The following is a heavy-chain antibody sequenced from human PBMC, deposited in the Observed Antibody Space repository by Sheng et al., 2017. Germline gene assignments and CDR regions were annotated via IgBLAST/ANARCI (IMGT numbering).Heavy chain of an antibody. CDR1: EFTFSSYW. Sequence: EVQLVESGGGLVQPGGSLRLSCAASEFTFSSYWMSWVRQAPGKGLQWVANIKPDGSEKFYVDSVKGRFTISRDNAKNSLHLQMNSLRAEDTAVYYCARGDFWSGYYNDAFDIWGQGTMVTVSS. CDR3: ARGDFWSGYYNDAFDI. J-gene: IGHJ3*02. CDR2: IKPDGSEK. D-gene: IGHD3-3*01. V-gene: IGHV3-7*01.